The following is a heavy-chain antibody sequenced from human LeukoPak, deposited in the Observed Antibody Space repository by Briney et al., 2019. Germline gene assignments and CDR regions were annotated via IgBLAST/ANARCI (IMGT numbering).Heavy chain of an antibody. CDR3: ARGPYLGYCSGGSCNQFDY. CDR1: GFTFSSYA. D-gene: IGHD2-15*01. Sequence: GGSLRLSCAASGFTFSSYAMNWVRQAPGKGLEWVSAISGSGGSTYYADSVKGRFTISRDNSKNTLYLQMNSLRAEDTAVYYCARGPYLGYCSGGSCNQFDYWGQGTLATVSS. J-gene: IGHJ4*02. CDR2: ISGSGGST. V-gene: IGHV3-23*01.